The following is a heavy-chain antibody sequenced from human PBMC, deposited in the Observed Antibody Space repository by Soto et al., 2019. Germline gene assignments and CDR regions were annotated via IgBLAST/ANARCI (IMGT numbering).Heavy chain of an antibody. Sequence: QVPLVESGGGEVQPGRSLTISCAASGFTFSTYGMHWVRQTPGKGLEWVAVISYDGTNKFYSDSVKGRFTISRDNFKNTLTLQMNSLRADDTAVYSCAKDLQSYGDYDYYCYGMDVWGLGTRVTVSS. J-gene: IGHJ6*02. D-gene: IGHD4-17*01. CDR2: ISYDGTNK. V-gene: IGHV3-30*18. CDR1: GFTFSTYG. CDR3: AKDLQSYGDYDYYCYGMDV.